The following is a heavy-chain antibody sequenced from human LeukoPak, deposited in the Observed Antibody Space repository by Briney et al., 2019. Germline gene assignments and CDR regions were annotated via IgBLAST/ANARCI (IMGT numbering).Heavy chain of an antibody. CDR2: INPNSGGT. J-gene: IGHJ4*02. CDR1: GYTFTGYY. D-gene: IGHD2-15*01. Sequence: ASVKVSCKASGYTFTGYYMHWVRQAPGQGLEWMGWINPNSGGTNYAQKFQGRVTMTRDTSISTAYMELSRLRSDDTAVYYCARVSHGRYCSGGSCYPGDYWGQGTLVTVSS. CDR3: ARVSHGRYCSGGSCYPGDY. V-gene: IGHV1-2*02.